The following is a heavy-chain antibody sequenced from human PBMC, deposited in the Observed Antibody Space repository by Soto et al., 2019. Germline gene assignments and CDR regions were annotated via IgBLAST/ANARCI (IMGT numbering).Heavy chain of an antibody. V-gene: IGHV1-69*02. J-gene: IGHJ4*02. CDR1: GGTFNSYT. D-gene: IGHD3-10*01. CDR2: IIPVLSMS. Sequence: SVKVSCKASGGTFNSYTFSWVRQAPGQGLEWMGRIIPVLSMSTYAQKFQGRVSLIADKSTNTAYMELYSLRSDHTAVYYCARSYGSRSRPFDYWGQGTLVTVSS. CDR3: ARSYGSRSRPFDY.